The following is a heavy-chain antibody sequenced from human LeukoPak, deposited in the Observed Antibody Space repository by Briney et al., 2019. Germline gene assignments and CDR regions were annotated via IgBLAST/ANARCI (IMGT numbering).Heavy chain of an antibody. J-gene: IGHJ4*02. D-gene: IGHD3-16*02. CDR2: MYYSGNT. Sequence: SETLSLTCTVSGGSISSSNYCWGWIRQPPGKGLEWNGSMYYSGNTDYNPSLKSRVTISVDTSKNQFSLKVNSVTAADTAVYYCARTLGWASSRYPFDGWGQGTLVTVSS. V-gene: IGHV4-39*01. CDR3: ARTLGWASSRYPFDG. CDR1: GGSISSSNYC.